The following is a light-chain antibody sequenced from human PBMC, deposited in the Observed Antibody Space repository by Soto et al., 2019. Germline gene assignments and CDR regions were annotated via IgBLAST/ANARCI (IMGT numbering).Light chain of an antibody. Sequence: LTQSQATLSLSPGERATLSCGASQSVGTYIAWYKQKPGLAPRLVMFDSSTRATGIPDRFSGSGSGTDFTLTISRLEPEDFAVYFGQEYGNPPQISFALGTRL. CDR2: DSS. CDR1: QSVGTY. CDR3: QEYGNPPQIS. J-gene: IGKJ5*01. V-gene: IGKV3D-20*01.